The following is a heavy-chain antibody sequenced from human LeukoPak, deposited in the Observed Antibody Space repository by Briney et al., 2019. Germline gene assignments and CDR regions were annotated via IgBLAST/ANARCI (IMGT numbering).Heavy chain of an antibody. Sequence: SCAASGFTFSSYSMNWVGQAPGKGLEWVSSISSSSSNIYYADSVKGRFTISRENAKNSLYLQMNSLRAEDTAVYYCAREFWSGYYSSDYWGQGTLVTVSS. CDR1: GFTFSSYS. D-gene: IGHD3-3*01. J-gene: IGHJ4*02. V-gene: IGHV3-21*01. CDR3: AREFWSGYYSSDY. CDR2: ISSSSSNI.